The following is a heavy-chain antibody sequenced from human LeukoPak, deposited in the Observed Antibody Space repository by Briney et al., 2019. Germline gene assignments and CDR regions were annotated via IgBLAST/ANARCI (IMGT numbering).Heavy chain of an antibody. D-gene: IGHD4-23*01. J-gene: IGHJ4*02. CDR2: ISSSSSTI. Sequence: GGSLRLSCAASGFTFNNYGMIWVRQAPGKGLEWVSYISSSSSTITYADSVKGRFTISRDNAENSLYLEMNSLRVEDTAVYYCARETVGIDSWGQGTLVTVSS. CDR3: ARETVGIDS. CDR1: GFTFNNYG. V-gene: IGHV3-48*01.